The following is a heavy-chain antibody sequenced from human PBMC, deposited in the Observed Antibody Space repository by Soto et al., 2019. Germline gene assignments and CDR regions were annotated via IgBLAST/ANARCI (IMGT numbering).Heavy chain of an antibody. CDR3: ARDLSDSSGWYYGY. V-gene: IGHV3-30-3*01. CDR2: ISYDGSNK. Sequence: GGSLRLSCAASGFTFSSYAMHWVRQAPGKGLEWVAVISYDGSNKYYADSVKGRFTISRDNSKNTLYLQMNSLRAEDTAVYYCARDLSDSSGWYYGYWGQGTLVTVSS. J-gene: IGHJ4*02. D-gene: IGHD6-19*01. CDR1: GFTFSSYA.